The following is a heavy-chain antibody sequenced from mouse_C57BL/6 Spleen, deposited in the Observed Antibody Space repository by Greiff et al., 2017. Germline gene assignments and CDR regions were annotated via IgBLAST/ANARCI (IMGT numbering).Heavy chain of an antibody. CDR1: GYTFTSYW. CDR3: ARLRRGSAWFAY. J-gene: IGHJ3*01. CDR2: IDPSDSYT. Sequence: QVQLKQSGAELVMPGASVKLSCKASGYTFTSYWMHWVKQRPGQGLEWIGEIDPSDSYTNYNQKFKGKSTLTVDKSSSTAYMQLSSLTSEDSAVYYCARLRRGSAWFAYWGQGTLVTVSA. V-gene: IGHV1-69*01.